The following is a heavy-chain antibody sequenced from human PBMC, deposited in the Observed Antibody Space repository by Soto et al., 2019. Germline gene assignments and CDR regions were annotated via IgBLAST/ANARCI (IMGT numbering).Heavy chain of an antibody. Sequence: SETLSLTCTVSGGSISSYYWSWIRQPPGKGLEWIGYIYYSGSTNYNPSLKSRVTISVDTSKNQFSLKLSSVTAADTAVYYCARDNMGRATIPRYYYYYYGMDVWGQGTTVTVSS. CDR3: ARDNMGRATIPRYYYYYYGMDV. CDR1: GGSISSYY. J-gene: IGHJ6*02. D-gene: IGHD5-12*01. CDR2: IYYSGST. V-gene: IGHV4-59*01.